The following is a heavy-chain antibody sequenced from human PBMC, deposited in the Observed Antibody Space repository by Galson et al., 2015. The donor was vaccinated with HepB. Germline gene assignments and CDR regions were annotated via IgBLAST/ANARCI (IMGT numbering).Heavy chain of an antibody. CDR1: GGSIRSYY. Sequence: SETLSLTCTVSGGSIRSYYWSWIRQPPGKGLEWIAYMYYSGSTNYNPSLKSQVTMSADTSKNQFSLKLSSVTAADTAVYYCARVPPVRGGTTFFDYWGQGTLVTVSS. CDR2: MYYSGST. CDR3: ARVPPVRGGTTFFDY. V-gene: IGHV4-59*01. J-gene: IGHJ4*02. D-gene: IGHD1-7*01.